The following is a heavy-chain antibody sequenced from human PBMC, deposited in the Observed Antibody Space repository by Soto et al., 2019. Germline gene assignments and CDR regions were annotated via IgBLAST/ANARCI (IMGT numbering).Heavy chain of an antibody. V-gene: IGHV3-20*04. Sequence: GGSLRLSCAAPGFTFDDYGISWVRQTPGKGLEWVSGINWNGGSTGYEDSVKGRFTISRDNAKNSLYLQMNSLRAEDTALYYCARDGPSYSSGWYSDAFDIWGQGTMVTVSS. J-gene: IGHJ3*02. CDR1: GFTFDDYG. CDR3: ARDGPSYSSGWYSDAFDI. CDR2: INWNGGST. D-gene: IGHD6-19*01.